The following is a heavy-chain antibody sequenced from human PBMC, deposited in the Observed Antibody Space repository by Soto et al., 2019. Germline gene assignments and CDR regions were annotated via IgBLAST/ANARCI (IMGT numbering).Heavy chain of an antibody. Sequence: SETLSLTCTVSGASVSSGSYYWSWIRQSPGKGLEWIGYIYYSGSTNYNPSLKSRVTISVDTSKNQFSLKLSSVTAADTAVYYCARDRMATISGFDYWGQGTLVTVSS. D-gene: IGHD5-12*01. CDR1: GASVSSGSYY. CDR2: IYYSGST. V-gene: IGHV4-61*01. CDR3: ARDRMATISGFDY. J-gene: IGHJ4*02.